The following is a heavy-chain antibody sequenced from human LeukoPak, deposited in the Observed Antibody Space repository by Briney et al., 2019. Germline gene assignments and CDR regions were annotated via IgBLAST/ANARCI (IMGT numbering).Heavy chain of an antibody. D-gene: IGHD3-3*01. Sequence: SETLSLTCTASGDSISNYYWSWIRQPPGKGLEWIGSIYHSGSTYYNPSLKSRVTISVDTSKNQFSLKLSSVTAADTAVYYCARHPYDFWSGLSLNLNWFDPWGQGTLVTVSS. V-gene: IGHV4-38-2*02. J-gene: IGHJ5*02. CDR3: ARHPYDFWSGLSLNLNWFDP. CDR2: IYHSGST. CDR1: GDSISNYY.